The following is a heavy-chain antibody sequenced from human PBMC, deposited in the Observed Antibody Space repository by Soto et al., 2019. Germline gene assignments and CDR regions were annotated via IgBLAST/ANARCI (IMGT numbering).Heavy chain of an antibody. CDR1: GLTFGSRA. Sequence: EVQLLESGGDLIQPGGSLRLSCVASGLTFGSRAMSWVRQSPGEGLEWVSGFGVGGNYIYYADSVKGRFTISRDNSKNTLYLQMNSLRAEDTAVYYCAKDAISGNQVWDYFDYWGQGTPVTVSS. V-gene: IGHV3-23*01. CDR2: FGVGGNYI. J-gene: IGHJ4*02. D-gene: IGHD7-27*01. CDR3: AKDAISGNQVWDYFDY.